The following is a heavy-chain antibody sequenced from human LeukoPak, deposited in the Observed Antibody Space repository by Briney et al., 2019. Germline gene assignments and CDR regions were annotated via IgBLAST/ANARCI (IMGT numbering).Heavy chain of an antibody. CDR1: GGSFSGYY. CDR3: ARARSEYERYYFDY. D-gene: IGHD2-2*01. CDR2: IYYSGST. Sequence: SETLSLTCAVYGGSFSGYYWSWIRQPPGKGLEWIGYIYYSGSTNYNPSLKSRVTISVDTSKNQFSLKLSSVTAADTAVYYCARARSEYERYYFDYWGQGTLVTVSS. V-gene: IGHV4-59*01. J-gene: IGHJ4*02.